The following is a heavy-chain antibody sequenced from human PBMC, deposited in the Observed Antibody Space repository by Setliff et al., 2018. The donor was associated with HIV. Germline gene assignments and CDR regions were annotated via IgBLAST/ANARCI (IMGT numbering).Heavy chain of an antibody. CDR2: MYYSGST. Sequence: PSETLSLTCTVSGGSISSSSYYWGWVRQPPGKGLEWIGSMYYSGSTYYTPSLKSRITISLDTSKNQFSLRMRSVTAADTAVYYCARLRGSSGYYVFDYWGQGTLVTVSS. CDR1: GGSISSSSYY. D-gene: IGHD3-22*01. CDR3: ARLRGSSGYYVFDY. J-gene: IGHJ4*02. V-gene: IGHV4-39*07.